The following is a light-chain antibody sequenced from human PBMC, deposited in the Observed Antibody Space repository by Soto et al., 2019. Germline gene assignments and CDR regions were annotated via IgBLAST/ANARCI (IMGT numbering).Light chain of an antibody. J-gene: IGKJ1*01. CDR3: LQDFKYPWT. CDR2: GAS. Sequence: AIQMTQSPSSLSASVGDRVIINCRASEDVKTDLGWYQQKPGQAPRLLMYGASRLHSGVPSRFGGSGSGTDFTLTINGLEPEDFATYFCLQDFKYPWTFGQGTKVEVK. V-gene: IGKV1-6*02. CDR1: EDVKTD.